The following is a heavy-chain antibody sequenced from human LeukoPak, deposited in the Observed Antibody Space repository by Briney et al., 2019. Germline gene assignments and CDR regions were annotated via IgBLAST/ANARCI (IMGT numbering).Heavy chain of an antibody. V-gene: IGHV4-38-2*02. CDR2: IYHSGST. CDR3: ASTYSLYDAFDI. D-gene: IGHD1-26*01. Sequence: SETLSLTCTVSGYSISSGFYWGWIRQPPGKGLEWIGNIYHSGSTYYNPSLKSRVTISVDTSKNQFSLKLISVTAAGTAVYYCASTYSLYDAFDIWGQGTMVTVSS. CDR1: GYSISSGFY. J-gene: IGHJ3*02.